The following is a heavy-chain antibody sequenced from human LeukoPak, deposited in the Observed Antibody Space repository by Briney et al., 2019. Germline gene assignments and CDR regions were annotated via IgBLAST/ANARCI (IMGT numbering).Heavy chain of an antibody. Sequence: PSETLSLTCTVSGGSISSYYWSWIRQPPGKGLEWIGYIYYSGSTNYNPSLKSRVTISVDTSKNQFSLKLSSVTAADTAVYYCVSGDKRGVDCWGQGTLVTVSS. J-gene: IGHJ4*02. V-gene: IGHV4-59*08. CDR1: GGSISSYY. CDR2: IYYSGST. D-gene: IGHD7-27*01. CDR3: VSGDKRGVDC.